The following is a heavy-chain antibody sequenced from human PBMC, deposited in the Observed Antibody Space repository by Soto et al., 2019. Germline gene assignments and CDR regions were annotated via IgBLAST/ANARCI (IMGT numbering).Heavy chain of an antibody. CDR1: GYSFTSYW. J-gene: IGHJ3*02. CDR2: IYPGDSDT. CDR3: ARGPVLRYFDWLLYHAFDI. V-gene: IGHV5-51*01. D-gene: IGHD3-9*01. Sequence: GESLKISCKGSGYSFTSYWIGWVRQMPWKGLEWMGIIYPGDSDTRYSPSFQGQVTISADKSISTAYLQWSSLKASDTAMYYCARGPVLRYFDWLLYHAFDIWGQGTMVTVSS.